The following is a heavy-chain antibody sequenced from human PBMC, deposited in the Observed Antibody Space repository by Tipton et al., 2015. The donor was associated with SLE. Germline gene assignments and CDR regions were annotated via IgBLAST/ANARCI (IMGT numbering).Heavy chain of an antibody. V-gene: IGHV4-39*02. Sequence: TLSLTCFVSGDSINSRKYYWAWSRQTPGKGLEWIASIYYSGVTIYNPSLKSRVTLSMDTSKNHFSLNMRSVTAADTAVYYCARGHERHYDSPNFDIWGQGTMVTVSS. CDR3: ARGHERHYDSPNFDI. CDR2: IYYSGVT. J-gene: IGHJ3*02. CDR1: GDSINSRKYY. D-gene: IGHD5-12*01.